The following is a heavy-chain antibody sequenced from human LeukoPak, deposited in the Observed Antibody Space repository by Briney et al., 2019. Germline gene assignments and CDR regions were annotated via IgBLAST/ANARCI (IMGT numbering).Heavy chain of an antibody. CDR1: GFTFSNAW. Sequence: GGSLRLSCAASGFTFSNAWMSWVRQAPGKGLEWVGRIKSKTDGGTTDYAAPVKGRFTISRDDSKNTLYLQMNSLKTEDTAVYYCTTGLLLWFGEFPDYWGQGTLVTVSS. CDR3: TTGLLLWFGEFPDY. CDR2: IKSKTDGGTT. D-gene: IGHD3-10*01. J-gene: IGHJ4*02. V-gene: IGHV3-15*01.